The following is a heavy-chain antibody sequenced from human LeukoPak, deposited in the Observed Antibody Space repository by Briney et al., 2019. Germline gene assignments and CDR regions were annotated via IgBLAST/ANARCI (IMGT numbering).Heavy chain of an antibody. V-gene: IGHV4-39*07. CDR1: GGSISSRTYY. Sequence: PSETLSLTCTVSGGSISSRTYYWGWIRQPPGKGLEWIGSIHYSENTYQNPSLKSRVTMSVDTSKNQFSLKLSSVTAADTAVYYCARNTYYYDSSGYYPFYYFDYWGQGTLVTVSS. J-gene: IGHJ4*02. CDR3: ARNTYYYDSSGYYPFYYFDY. CDR2: IHYSENT. D-gene: IGHD3-22*01.